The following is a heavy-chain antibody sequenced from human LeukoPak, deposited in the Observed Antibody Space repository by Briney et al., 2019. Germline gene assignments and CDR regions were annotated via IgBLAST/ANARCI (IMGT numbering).Heavy chain of an antibody. CDR1: GYTLTELS. CDR3: AIVTSILSDDFDP. J-gene: IGHJ5*02. D-gene: IGHD2-15*01. V-gene: IGHV1-24*01. Sequence: ASVKVSCKVSGYTLTELSMHWVRQAPGKGLEWMGGFDPEDGETTYAQKFQGRVTMTEDTSTDTAYMELSSLRSEDTAVYYCAIVTSILSDDFDPWGQGTLVTVPS. CDR2: FDPEDGET.